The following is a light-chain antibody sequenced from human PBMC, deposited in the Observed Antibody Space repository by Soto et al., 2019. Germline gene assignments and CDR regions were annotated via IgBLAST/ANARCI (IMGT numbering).Light chain of an antibody. CDR3: QQYNHWTSIT. CDR2: GAS. V-gene: IGKV3-15*01. CDR1: QSIRTN. J-gene: IGKJ5*01. Sequence: EIVMTQSPATLSVSPGERAILSCSASQSIRTNVAWYQQRPGQAPRLLIYGASTRANDIPARFSGSGSGTEFTLTISSLQSEDFAIYYCQQYNHWTSITFGQGTRLEF.